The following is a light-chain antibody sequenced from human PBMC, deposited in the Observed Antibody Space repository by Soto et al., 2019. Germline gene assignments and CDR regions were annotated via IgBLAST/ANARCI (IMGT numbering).Light chain of an antibody. V-gene: IGKV1-5*01. CDR3: QQYNSSPWT. CDR1: QSISSW. Sequence: IHMTHSPSTLSASLGDRVTITFRASQSISSWLAWYQQKPGKAPKLLIYDASSLESGVPSRFSGSGSGTEFTLTISSLQPDGFATYYCQQYNSSPWTFGQGTKVDIK. CDR2: DAS. J-gene: IGKJ1*01.